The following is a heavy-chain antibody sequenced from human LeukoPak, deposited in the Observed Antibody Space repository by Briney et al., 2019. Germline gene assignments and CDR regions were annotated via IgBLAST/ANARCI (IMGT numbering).Heavy chain of an antibody. Sequence: RPSETLSFTCTVSGGSISSYYWSWIRQPAGEGLEWIGRIYTSGSTNYNPSLKSRVTMSVDTSKNQFSLKLRSVTAADTAVYYCARKAPGTLDLWGRGTLVTVSS. CDR2: IYTSGST. J-gene: IGHJ2*01. CDR1: GGSISSYY. CDR3: ARKAPGTLDL. V-gene: IGHV4-4*07.